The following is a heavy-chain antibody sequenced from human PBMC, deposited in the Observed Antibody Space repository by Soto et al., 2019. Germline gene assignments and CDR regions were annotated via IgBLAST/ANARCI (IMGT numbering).Heavy chain of an antibody. V-gene: IGHV3-48*01. CDR3: ARGGWGYCSTASCAFDS. CDR2: ISSRSTTI. J-gene: IGHJ4*02. CDR1: SFTLSDYS. Sequence: EVQLVESGGGFVQPGGSLRLSCAASSFTLSDYSMNWVRQAPGKGLEWVSYISSRSTTIYYADSVKGRFTVSRDNARKSLYLQMDSLRAEDTAVYYCARGGWGYCSTASCAFDSWGQGTLVTVSS. D-gene: IGHD2-2*01.